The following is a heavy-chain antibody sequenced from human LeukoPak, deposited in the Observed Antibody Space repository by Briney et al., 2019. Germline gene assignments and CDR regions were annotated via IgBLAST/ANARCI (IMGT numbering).Heavy chain of an antibody. D-gene: IGHD3-10*01. J-gene: IGHJ4*02. Sequence: GGSLRLSCAASGFTFNTYGIHWVRQAPGKGLEWVAVIWYDGSEKYYADSVKGRFTISRDNSENTLFLQMSSLRAEDTATYYCAKHYGSGTYYNYFTYCGQGTLVSVSS. V-gene: IGHV3-33*06. CDR2: IWYDGSEK. CDR3: AKHYGSGTYYNYFTY. CDR1: GFTFNTYG.